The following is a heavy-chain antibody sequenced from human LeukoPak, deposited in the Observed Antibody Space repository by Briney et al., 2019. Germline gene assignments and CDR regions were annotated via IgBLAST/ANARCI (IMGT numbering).Heavy chain of an antibody. CDR2: VYYTGKT. CDR1: GGTLNSFY. J-gene: IGHJ4*02. D-gene: IGHD3-16*01. V-gene: IGHV4-59*08. Sequence: SETLSLTCSVSGGTLNSFYWSWIRQPPGKGLEYIGYVYYTGKTNYNPSFKSRVTLSADTSKNQFSLKLSSVTVADTAVYYCARWNAVITSLDHWGQGILVAVSS. CDR3: ARWNAVITSLDH.